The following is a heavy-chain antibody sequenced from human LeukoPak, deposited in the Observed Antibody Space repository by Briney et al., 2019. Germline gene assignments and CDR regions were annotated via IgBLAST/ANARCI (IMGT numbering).Heavy chain of an antibody. D-gene: IGHD3-22*01. CDR3: ARVRNRYDSSGYSDY. V-gene: IGHV4-34*01. J-gene: IGHJ4*02. CDR2: INHSGST. Sequence: PSETLSLTCAVYGGSFSGYYWSRIRQPPGKGLEWIGEINHSGSTNYNPSLKSRVTISVDTSKNQFSLKLSSVTAADTAVYYCARVRNRYDSSGYSDYWGQGTLVTVSS. CDR1: GGSFSGYY.